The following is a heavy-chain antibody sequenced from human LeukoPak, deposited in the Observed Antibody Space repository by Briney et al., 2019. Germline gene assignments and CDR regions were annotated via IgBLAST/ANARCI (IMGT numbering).Heavy chain of an antibody. CDR3: ARHSSSAWYYYFDY. Sequence: SETLSLTCTVSGGSISSGGYYWSWIRQHPGKGLEWIGYIYYSGSTYYNPSLKSRVTISVDTSKNQFSLKLSSVTAADTAVYYCARHSSSAWYYYFDYWGQGTLVAVSS. CDR1: GGSISSGGYY. J-gene: IGHJ4*02. V-gene: IGHV4-31*03. CDR2: IYYSGST. D-gene: IGHD6-19*01.